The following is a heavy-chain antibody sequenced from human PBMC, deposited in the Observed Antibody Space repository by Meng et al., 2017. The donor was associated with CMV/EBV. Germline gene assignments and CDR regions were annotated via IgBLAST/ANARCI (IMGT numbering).Heavy chain of an antibody. J-gene: IGHJ5*02. CDR3: TTGFGVFLQNNWFDP. V-gene: IGHV3-15*01. CDR2: IKSRTHGGTT. Sequence: GESLKISCAASGFTFTDAWMSWVRQAPGKGLEWVGRIKSRTHGGTTAIATPVKDRFTISRDDSKNTLYLQMKSLKTEDTAVYYCTTGFGVFLQNNWFDPWGQGTLVTSPQ. D-gene: IGHD3-3*01. CDR1: GFTFTDAW.